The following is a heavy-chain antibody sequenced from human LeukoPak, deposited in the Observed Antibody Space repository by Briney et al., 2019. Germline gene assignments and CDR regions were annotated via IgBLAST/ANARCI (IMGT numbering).Heavy chain of an antibody. CDR1: GYSFTIYG. CDR2: ISAYNGNT. V-gene: IGHV1-18*01. Sequence: ASVKVSLNCSGYSFTIYGNSWVRQPPAQGLERMGWISAYNGNTNYTQKLEGRVTMTADTSTSTSYMELRSVSSDDTAVYYCARSTVTKGSCDYWGQGTLVTVSS. D-gene: IGHD4-17*01. J-gene: IGHJ4*02. CDR3: ARSTVTKGSCDY.